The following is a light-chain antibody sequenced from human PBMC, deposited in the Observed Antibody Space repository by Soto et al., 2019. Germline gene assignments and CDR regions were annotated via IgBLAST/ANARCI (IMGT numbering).Light chain of an antibody. CDR2: AAS. J-gene: IGKJ4*01. Sequence: IQLTQSPSSRSASAVDRVTITFRASQVINTFLAWYQQKPGKAPKLLIYAASTLQSGVPSRFSGSGSGTDFTLTISSLQPEDFATYYCQQLESYPSTFGGGTKVDI. V-gene: IGKV1-9*01. CDR3: QQLESYPST. CDR1: QVINTF.